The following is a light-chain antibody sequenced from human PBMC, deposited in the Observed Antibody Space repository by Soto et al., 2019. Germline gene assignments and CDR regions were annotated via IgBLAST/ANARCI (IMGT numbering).Light chain of an antibody. Sequence: EIVLTQSPGTLSLSLGERATLSCRASQSISSIYLAWYQQKPGQAPRLLIYGASSRATGIPDRFSGSGSGTDFSLTISRLEPEDFAVYYCQQYGSSPPYTFGPGTKLEIK. J-gene: IGKJ2*01. CDR2: GAS. CDR1: QSISSIY. V-gene: IGKV3-20*01. CDR3: QQYGSSPPYT.